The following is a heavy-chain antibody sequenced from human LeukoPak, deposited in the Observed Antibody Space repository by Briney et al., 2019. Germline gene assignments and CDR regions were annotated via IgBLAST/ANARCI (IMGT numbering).Heavy chain of an antibody. CDR3: ARVVPKQQLVDAFDI. CDR2: VFYSGST. D-gene: IGHD6-13*01. J-gene: IGHJ3*02. Sequence: SETLSLTCAVSGGSISSHYWSWIRQPPGKGLEWSGYVFYSGSTNYNPSLKSRVSISVDTSKKQLSLKLSSVTAADTAVYYCARVVPKQQLVDAFDIWGQGTMVTVSS. V-gene: IGHV4-59*11. CDR1: GGSISSHY.